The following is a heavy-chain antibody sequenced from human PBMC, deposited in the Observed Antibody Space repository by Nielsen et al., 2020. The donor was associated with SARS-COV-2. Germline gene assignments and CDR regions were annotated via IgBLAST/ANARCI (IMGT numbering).Heavy chain of an antibody. Sequence: SVKVSCKASGGTFSSFTISWVRQAPGQGLQWMGGISPILATTNYAQKFQGRVTIIADESTSTAYMELSSLRSEDTAVYYCASCKGDGKYFDCEGFDYWGQGTLVTVSS. CDR2: ISPILATT. CDR3: ASCKGDGKYFDCEGFDY. CDR1: GGTFSSFT. V-gene: IGHV1-69*13. J-gene: IGHJ4*02. D-gene: IGHD3-9*01.